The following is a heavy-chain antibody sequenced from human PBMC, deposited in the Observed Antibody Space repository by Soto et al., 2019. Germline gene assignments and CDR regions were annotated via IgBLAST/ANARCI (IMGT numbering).Heavy chain of an antibody. V-gene: IGHV3-33*01. J-gene: IGHJ4*02. Sequence: QVQLVESGGGVVQPGRSLRLSCAASGFTFSNYGMHWVRQAPGKGREWVAVIWYDGSNKYYADSVKGRFTISRDNSKNTLYLQMNSLRAEDTAVYYCARVYSSWYSDYWGQGTLVTVSS. CDR1: GFTFSNYG. CDR3: ARVYSSWYSDY. D-gene: IGHD6-13*01. CDR2: IWYDGSNK.